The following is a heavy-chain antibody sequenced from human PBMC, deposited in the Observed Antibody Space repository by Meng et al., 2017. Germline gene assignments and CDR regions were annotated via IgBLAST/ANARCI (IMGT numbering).Heavy chain of an antibody. D-gene: IGHD7-27*01. V-gene: IGHV4-4*02. Sequence: LQESGPGVGSPSGTLSLTCAVSGGSISSSNWWSWVRQPPGKGLEWIGEIYHSGSTNYNPSLKSRVTISVDKSKNQFSLKPSSVTAADTAVYYCARIGDWGSTRYFDYWGQGTLVTVSS. J-gene: IGHJ4*02. CDR2: IYHSGST. CDR1: GGSISSSNW. CDR3: ARIGDWGSTRYFDY.